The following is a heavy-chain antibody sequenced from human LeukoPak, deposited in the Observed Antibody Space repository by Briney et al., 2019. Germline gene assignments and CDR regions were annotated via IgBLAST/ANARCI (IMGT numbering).Heavy chain of an antibody. CDR1: GFTFSSYS. CDR2: ISSSSSYI. D-gene: IGHD2-15*01. V-gene: IGHV3-21*01. CDR3: ARDASDFGYGFNWFDP. J-gene: IGHJ5*02. Sequence: GGFLRLSCAASGFTFSSYSMNWVRQAPGKGLEWVSSISSSSSYIYYADSGRGRFTISRDNAKNSLYLQMNSLRAEDTAVYYCARDASDFGYGFNWFDPWGQGTLVTVSS.